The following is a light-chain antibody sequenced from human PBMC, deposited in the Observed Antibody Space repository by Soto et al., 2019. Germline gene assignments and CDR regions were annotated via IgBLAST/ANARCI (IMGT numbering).Light chain of an antibody. CDR2: NNN. Sequence: QSVLTQPPSASGTPGQRVTISCSGSSSNIGSNTVNWYQHLPGTAPKLLIYNNNQWPSGVPDRFSGSKSGTSASLAISGLQSEDEGDYYCAAWDGSLNVWVFGGGTKLTV. J-gene: IGLJ3*02. CDR1: SSNIGSNT. V-gene: IGLV1-44*01. CDR3: AAWDGSLNVWV.